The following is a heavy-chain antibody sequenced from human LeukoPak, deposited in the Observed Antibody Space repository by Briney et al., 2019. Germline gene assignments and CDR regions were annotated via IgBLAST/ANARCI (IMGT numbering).Heavy chain of an antibody. CDR2: INSDGSST. D-gene: IGHD3-16*01. J-gene: IGHJ4*02. V-gene: IGHV3-74*01. CDR1: GFTFSSYW. Sequence: PGGSLRLSCAASGFTFSSYWMHWVRHAPGKGLVWVSRINSDGSSTSYADSVKGRFTISRDNAKNTLYLQMNSLRAEDTAVYYCARHRGISTRDFEYWGQGTLVTVSS. CDR3: ARHRGISTRDFEY.